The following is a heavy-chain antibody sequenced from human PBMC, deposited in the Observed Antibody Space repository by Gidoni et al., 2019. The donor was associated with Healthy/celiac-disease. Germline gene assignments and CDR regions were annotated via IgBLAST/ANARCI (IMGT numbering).Heavy chain of an antibody. CDR2: IIPIFGTA. Sequence: QVQLVQSGAEVKKPGSSVKVSCKASGGTFSSYAIRWVRQAPGQGLEWMGGIIPIFGTANYAQKFQGRVTITADESTSTAYMELSSLRSEDTAVYYCARGTTVTSRPPRYYYGMDVWGQGTTVTVSS. CDR3: ARGTTVTSRPPRYYYGMDV. D-gene: IGHD4-17*01. J-gene: IGHJ6*02. CDR1: GGTFSSYA. V-gene: IGHV1-69*01.